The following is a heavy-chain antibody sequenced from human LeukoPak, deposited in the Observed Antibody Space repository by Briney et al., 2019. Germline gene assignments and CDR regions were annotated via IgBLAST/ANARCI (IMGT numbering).Heavy chain of an antibody. CDR1: DFTVSTNY. V-gene: IGHV3-66*01. CDR3: ASLPPNQEADTNWYFDL. J-gene: IGHJ2*01. CDR2: IYSGGDT. D-gene: IGHD5-18*01. Sequence: PGGSLRLSCAASDFTVSTNYMSWVRQAPGKGLEWFSIIYSGGDTYYADSVKGRFTISRDNSKNTLYLQMSSLRAEDTAVYYCASLPPNQEADTNWYFDLWGRGSVITIAS.